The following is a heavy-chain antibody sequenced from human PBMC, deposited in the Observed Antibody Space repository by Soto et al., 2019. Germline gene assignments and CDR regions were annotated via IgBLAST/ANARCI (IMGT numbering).Heavy chain of an antibody. J-gene: IGHJ4*02. CDR3: ASSVITIFGVVSPPAY. D-gene: IGHD3-3*01. Sequence: ASVKVSCKASGYTFTSYGISWVRQAPGQGLEWMGWISAYNGNTNYAQKLQGRVTMTTDTSTSTAYMERRSLRSDDTAVYYCASSVITIFGVVSPPAYWGQGTLVTVSS. CDR2: ISAYNGNT. V-gene: IGHV1-18*01. CDR1: GYTFTSYG.